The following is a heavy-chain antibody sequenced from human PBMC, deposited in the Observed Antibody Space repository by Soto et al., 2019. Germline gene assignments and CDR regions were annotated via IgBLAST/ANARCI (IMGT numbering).Heavy chain of an antibody. J-gene: IGHJ4*02. Sequence: SVKVSCKASGGTFSTYAISWVRQAPGQGLEWMGGIIPIYGTANYAQKFQGRVTMTADESTSTVYMELSSLRSDDTAVYYCARGRYGDYWGQGTLVTVSS. D-gene: IGHD1-1*01. CDR2: IIPIYGTA. V-gene: IGHV1-69*13. CDR3: ARGRYGDY. CDR1: GGTFSTYA.